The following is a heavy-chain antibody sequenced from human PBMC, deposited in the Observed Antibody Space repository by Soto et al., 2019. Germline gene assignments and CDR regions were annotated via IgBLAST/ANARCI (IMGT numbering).Heavy chain of an antibody. CDR2: IYSGGST. CDR3: ARDRPFYGTYYFDY. J-gene: IGHJ4*02. V-gene: IGHV3-66*01. CDR1: GFTVSSNY. Sequence: EVQLVESGGGLVQPGGSLRLSCAASGFTVSSNYMSWVRQAPGKGLEWVSVIYSGGSTYYADSVKGRFTISRDNSKNTLYLQMNSLRAEDTAVYYCARDRPFYGTYYFDYWGQGTLVTVSS. D-gene: IGHD1-1*01.